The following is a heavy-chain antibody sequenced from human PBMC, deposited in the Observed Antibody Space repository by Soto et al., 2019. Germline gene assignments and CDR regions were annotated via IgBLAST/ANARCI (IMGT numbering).Heavy chain of an antibody. J-gene: IGHJ4*02. CDR1: GFIINTYA. Sequence: PGGSLRLSCTASGFIINTYAMTWVRQAPGEGLEWVSAITGSGVTTYYACSVKGRFTISRDNSKNTLYLQMSSLRAEDTAVYFCAKSSNTVIYDFDYWGQGTLVTVSS. V-gene: IGHV3-23*01. CDR3: AKSSNTVIYDFDY. CDR2: ITGSGVTT. D-gene: IGHD2-2*01.